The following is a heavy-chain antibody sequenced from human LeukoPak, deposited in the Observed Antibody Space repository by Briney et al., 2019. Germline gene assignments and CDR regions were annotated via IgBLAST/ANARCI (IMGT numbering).Heavy chain of an antibody. Sequence: GGSLRLSCAASGFSFSNYAMNWVRQAPGKGLEWVSDIRASSGRTYYADSVKGRFTISRDNSKNTLYLQMNSLRADDTALYYCARDSDFYDSLTFYGMDVWGQGTTVIVSS. J-gene: IGHJ6*02. CDR2: IRASSGRT. V-gene: IGHV3-23*01. D-gene: IGHD3-3*01. CDR1: GFSFSNYA. CDR3: ARDSDFYDSLTFYGMDV.